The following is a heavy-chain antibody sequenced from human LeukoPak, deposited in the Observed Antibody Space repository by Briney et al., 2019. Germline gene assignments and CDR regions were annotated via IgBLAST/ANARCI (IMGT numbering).Heavy chain of an antibody. Sequence: PGGSLRLSCATSAFSFTDYPMNCVRQAPGKGLEWISNIRTTAEGAKYAYYADSVKGRVTISRDDGKNTLYLHMNSLRDDDTAVYYCATDQRYAFDYWGQGILVTVSS. CDR3: ATDQRYAFDY. J-gene: IGHJ4*02. V-gene: IGHV3-48*02. D-gene: IGHD3-9*01. CDR1: AFSFTDYP. CDR2: IRTTAEGAKYA.